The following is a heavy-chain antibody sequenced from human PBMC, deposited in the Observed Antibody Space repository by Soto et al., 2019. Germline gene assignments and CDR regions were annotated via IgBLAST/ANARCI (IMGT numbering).Heavy chain of an antibody. CDR2: MNPNSGNT. CDR3: ARGLDSTIFGGYYYMDV. V-gene: IGHV1-8*01. J-gene: IGHJ6*03. Sequence: ASVKVSCKASGYTFTSYDINWVRQATGQGLEWMGWMNPNSGNTGYAQKFQGRVTMTRNTSISTAYMELSSLRSEDTAVYYCARGLDSTIFGGYYYMDVWGKGTTVTVSS. CDR1: GYTFTSYD. D-gene: IGHD3-3*01.